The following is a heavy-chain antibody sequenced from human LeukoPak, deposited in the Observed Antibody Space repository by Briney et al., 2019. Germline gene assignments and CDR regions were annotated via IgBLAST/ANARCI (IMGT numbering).Heavy chain of an antibody. CDR1: GDSISSTSYF. D-gene: IGHD2-2*01. Sequence: SETLSLTCTVSGDSISSTSYFWGWIRQPPGKGLEWIGSIYYSGSTYYNPSLKSRVTISVDTSKNQFSLKLSSVTAADTAVYYCAGEIVVVPFIDYWGQGTLVTVSS. J-gene: IGHJ4*02. CDR2: IYYSGST. CDR3: AGEIVVVPFIDY. V-gene: IGHV4-39*02.